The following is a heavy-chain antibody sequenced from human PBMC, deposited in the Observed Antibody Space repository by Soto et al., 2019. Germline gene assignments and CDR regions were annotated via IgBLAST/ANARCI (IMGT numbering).Heavy chain of an antibody. D-gene: IGHD4-17*01. V-gene: IGHV4-59*01. Sequence: QVQLQESGPGLVKPSETLSLTCTVSGGSISSYYWSWIRQPPGKGLEWIGYIYYSGSTNYNPSLKSRVTISVDTSKNQFSLKLSSVTAADTAVYYCARQSFTVTTRRYFDYWGQGTLVTVS. CDR1: GGSISSYY. J-gene: IGHJ4*02. CDR2: IYYSGST. CDR3: ARQSFTVTTRRYFDY.